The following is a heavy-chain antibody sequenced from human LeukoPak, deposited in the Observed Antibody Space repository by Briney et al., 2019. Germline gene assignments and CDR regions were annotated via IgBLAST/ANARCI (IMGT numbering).Heavy chain of an antibody. CDR2: ITSNGGRT. CDR1: GFTFSSYS. J-gene: IGHJ4*02. V-gene: IGHV3-64*01. Sequence: PGGSLRLSXAASGFTFSSYSMHWVCQAPGKGLEYVSAITSNGGRTYYANSVEGRFTISRDNSKNTLYLQMGSLRAEDMAVYYCARWGGRYPFDYWGQGTLVTVSS. CDR3: ARWGGRYPFDY. D-gene: IGHD3-16*02.